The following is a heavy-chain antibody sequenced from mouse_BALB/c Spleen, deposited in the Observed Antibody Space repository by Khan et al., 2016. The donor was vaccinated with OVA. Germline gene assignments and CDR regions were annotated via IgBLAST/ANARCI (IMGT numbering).Heavy chain of an antibody. D-gene: IGHD2-1*01. CDR1: GYTFTSYY. Sequence: QVQLQQSGPELVKPGASVRISCKASGYTFTSYYIYWVKQRPGQGLEWIGWIYPGNVNTNYNEKFKGKATLTADKSSSIAYMQLSSLTSEDSAVEFGDREGYYGNQRAWFAYWGQGTLVTVSA. V-gene: IGHV1S56*01. CDR3: DREGYYGNQRAWFAY. J-gene: IGHJ3*01. CDR2: IYPGNVNT.